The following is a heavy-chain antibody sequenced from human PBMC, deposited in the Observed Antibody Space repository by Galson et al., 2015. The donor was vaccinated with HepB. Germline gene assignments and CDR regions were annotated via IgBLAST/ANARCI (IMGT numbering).Heavy chain of an antibody. Sequence: PALVKPTQTLTLTCTFSEFSLSSSAMCVGWLRQPPGKALEWLALLDWDDDAYYSPSLKTRLTISKDTSKNQVVLTMTNMDPVDTATYYCARGPFTRDDLRSARTIYFDYWGQGALVTVSS. CDR3: ARGPFTRDDLRSARTIYFDY. D-gene: IGHD3-3*01. CDR1: EFSLSSSAMC. V-gene: IGHV2-70*01. CDR2: LDWDDDA. J-gene: IGHJ4*02.